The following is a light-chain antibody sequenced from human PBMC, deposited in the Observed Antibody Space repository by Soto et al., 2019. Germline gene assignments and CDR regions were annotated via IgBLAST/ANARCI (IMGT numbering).Light chain of an antibody. Sequence: DIQMTQSPSSLSASVGDRVTITCRASQSISSYLTWYQQKPGKAPKLLIYAASSLQSGVPSRFSGSGSGTEFTLTISSLQPEDYVTYYCQQSYNTLLFTFGPGTKVDIK. CDR3: QQSYNTLLFT. CDR1: QSISSY. J-gene: IGKJ3*01. CDR2: AAS. V-gene: IGKV1-39*01.